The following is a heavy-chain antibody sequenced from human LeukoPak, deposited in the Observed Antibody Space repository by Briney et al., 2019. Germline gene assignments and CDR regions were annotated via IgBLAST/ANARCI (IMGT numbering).Heavy chain of an antibody. J-gene: IGHJ4*02. V-gene: IGHV5-51*01. CDR2: IHPSDSTS. D-gene: IGHD3-16*01. CDR1: GYRFTSYW. Sequence: GESLKISCKASGYRFTSYWIGWVRQMPGKGLGWMGIIHPSDSTSRYSPSFQGQVTISADKSISTAYLQWSSLKASDTAMYYCATFKDAGRGDDYWGQGTLVTVSS. CDR3: ATFKDAGRGDDY.